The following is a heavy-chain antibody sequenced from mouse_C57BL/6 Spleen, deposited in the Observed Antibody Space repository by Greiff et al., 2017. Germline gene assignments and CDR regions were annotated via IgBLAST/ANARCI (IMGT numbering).Heavy chain of an antibody. V-gene: IGHV3-6*01. Sequence: EVKLQESGPGLVKPSQSLSLTCSVTGYSITSGYYWNWIRQFPGNKLEWMGYISYDGSNNYNPSLKNRISITRDTSKNQFFLKLNSVTTEDTATYYCARDGYYDKDYWGQGTTLTVSA. J-gene: IGHJ2*01. CDR2: ISYDGSN. CDR3: ARDGYYDKDY. D-gene: IGHD2-4*01. CDR1: GYSITSGYY.